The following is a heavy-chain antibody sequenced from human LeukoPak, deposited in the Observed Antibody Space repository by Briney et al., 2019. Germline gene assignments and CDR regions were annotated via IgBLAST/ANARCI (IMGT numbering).Heavy chain of an antibody. V-gene: IGHV3-23*01. CDR3: ARGRIGPDY. D-gene: IGHD3/OR15-3a*01. Sequence: PGGSLRLSCAASGFTFSSYAMSWVRQAPGKGLEWVSGISGSGGGTYYAGSVKGRFTISRGNSENTLYLQMNSLGADDTAVYYCARGRIGPDYWGQGTLVTVSS. CDR2: ISGSGGGT. J-gene: IGHJ4*02. CDR1: GFTFSSYA.